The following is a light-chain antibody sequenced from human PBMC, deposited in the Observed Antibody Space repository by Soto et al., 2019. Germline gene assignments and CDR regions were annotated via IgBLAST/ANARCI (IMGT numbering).Light chain of an antibody. CDR1: QSINNY. V-gene: IGKV1-39*01. J-gene: IGKJ2*01. CDR3: HQSYNSPYT. CDR2: AAT. Sequence: DIQMTQSPSSLSASLGDRVTITCRASQSINNYLNWYQQEEGKAPKLLIYAATSLQSGVPSRFSGSGSGTEFTLTISSLQPGDFATYYCHQSYNSPYTFGLGTKLEIK.